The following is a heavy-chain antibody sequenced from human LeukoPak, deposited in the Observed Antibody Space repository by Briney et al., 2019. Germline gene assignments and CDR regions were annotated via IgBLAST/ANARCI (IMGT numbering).Heavy chain of an antibody. D-gene: IGHD5-18*01. J-gene: IGHJ4*02. CDR1: GGSISSYY. Sequence: SETLSLTCTVAGGSISSYYWSWIRQPPGKGLEWIGYIYYSGSTNYNPSLKSRVTISVDTSKNQFSLKLSSVTAADTAVYYCARSPYKYGYVGGYFDYWGQGTLVTVSS. V-gene: IGHV4-59*01. CDR3: ARSPYKYGYVGGYFDY. CDR2: IYYSGST.